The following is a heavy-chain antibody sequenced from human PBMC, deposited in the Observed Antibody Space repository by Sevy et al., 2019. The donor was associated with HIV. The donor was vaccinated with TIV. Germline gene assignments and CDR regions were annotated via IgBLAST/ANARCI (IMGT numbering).Heavy chain of an antibody. D-gene: IGHD2-2*03. V-gene: IGHV3-11*01. CDR2: ISGSGIT. J-gene: IGHJ4*02. Sequence: GGCLRLSCSGSGFIFSDYYMSWIRQAPGRGLEWVSYISGSGITYYADSVEGRFTISRDNARNSLYLQMNSLRADDTAVYYGARDPLLGIAREVARGGYWGQGTLVTVSS. CDR3: ARDPLLGIAREVARGGY. CDR1: GFIFSDYY.